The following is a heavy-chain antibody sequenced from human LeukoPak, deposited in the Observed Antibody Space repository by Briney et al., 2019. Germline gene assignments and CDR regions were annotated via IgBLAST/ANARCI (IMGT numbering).Heavy chain of an antibody. J-gene: IGHJ4*02. V-gene: IGHV3-7*01. D-gene: IGHD6-6*01. CDR3: ARIRPGNYFDY. Sequence: PGGSLRLSCVASGFTFSTYAMTWVRQTPGKGPEWVASIKEDGSEEHYVDSVKGRFTISRDNARNSVHVQMNSLRAEDTAVYFCARIRPGNYFDYWGQGALVTVSS. CDR2: IKEDGSEE. CDR1: GFTFSTYA.